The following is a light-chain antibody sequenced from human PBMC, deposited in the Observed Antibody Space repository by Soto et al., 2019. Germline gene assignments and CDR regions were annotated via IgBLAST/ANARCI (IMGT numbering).Light chain of an antibody. Sequence: VLTQPASVSGSPGQSITISCTGTSNDVGGYNFVSWYQQHPGKAPKLMISEVRNRPSGVSNRFSGSKSGNTASLTISGLQAEDEADYYCISYTGSSTLYVFGTGTKVTVL. J-gene: IGLJ1*01. V-gene: IGLV2-14*01. CDR1: SNDVGGYNF. CDR2: EVR. CDR3: ISYTGSSTLYV.